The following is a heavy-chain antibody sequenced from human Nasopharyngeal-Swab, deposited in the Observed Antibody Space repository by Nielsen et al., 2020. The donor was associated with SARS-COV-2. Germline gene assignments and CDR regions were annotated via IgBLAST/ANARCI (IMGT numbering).Heavy chain of an antibody. CDR3: ARIAAAGTSYFDY. J-gene: IGHJ4*02. CDR1: GYSFTTYW. D-gene: IGHD6-13*01. Sequence: GESLKISCKGSGYSFTTYWIGWVRQMPGKGLEWMGIIYPGDSNTRYSPSFQGQVTISADKSISTAYLQWSSLKASDTAMYYCARIAAAGTSYFDYWGQGTLVTVSS. CDR2: IYPGDSNT. V-gene: IGHV5-51*01.